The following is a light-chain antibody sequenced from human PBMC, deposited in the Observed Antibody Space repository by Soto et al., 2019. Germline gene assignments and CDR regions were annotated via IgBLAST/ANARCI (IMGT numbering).Light chain of an antibody. V-gene: IGKV4-1*01. CDR3: QQYYSTLT. Sequence: IQMTQSPSTLYGSVVDKVTITSRASQTISSWLAWYQQKPGQPPKLLIYWASTRESGVPDRFSGSGSGTDFTLTISSLQAEDVAVYYCQQYYSTLTFGGGTKVDIK. CDR1: QTISSW. J-gene: IGKJ4*01. CDR2: WAS.